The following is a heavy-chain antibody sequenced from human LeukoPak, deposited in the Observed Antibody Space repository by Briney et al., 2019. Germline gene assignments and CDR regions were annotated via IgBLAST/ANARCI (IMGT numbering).Heavy chain of an antibody. CDR2: IIPIFGTA. D-gene: IGHD3-16*02. J-gene: IGHJ4*02. CDR1: GGTFSSYA. V-gene: IGHV1-69*13. Sequence: GASVKVSCKASGGTFSSYAISWVRQAPGQGLEWMGGIIPIFGTANYAQKFQGRVTITADEPTSTAYMELSSLRSEDTAVYYCARDAPYDYVWGSYRHYYFDYWGQGTLVTVSS. CDR3: ARDAPYDYVWGSYRHYYFDY.